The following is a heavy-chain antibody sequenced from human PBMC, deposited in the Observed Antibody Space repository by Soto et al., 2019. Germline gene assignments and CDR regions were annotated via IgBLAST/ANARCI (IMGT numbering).Heavy chain of an antibody. CDR2: ISAYNGNT. Sequence: ASVKVSCKASGYTFTSDGISWVRQVPGQGLEWMGWISAYNGNTNYAQKLQGRATMTTDTSTSTAYMELRSLRSDDTAVYYCARGYGSGSYPDYYYYYGMDVWGQGTTVTVSS. D-gene: IGHD3-10*01. CDR1: GYTFTSDG. V-gene: IGHV1-18*01. J-gene: IGHJ6*02. CDR3: ARGYGSGSYPDYYYYYGMDV.